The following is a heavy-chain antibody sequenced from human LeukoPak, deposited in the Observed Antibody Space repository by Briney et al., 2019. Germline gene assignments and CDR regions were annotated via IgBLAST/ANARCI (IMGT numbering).Heavy chain of an antibody. D-gene: IGHD4-23*01. CDR3: ARYMYGGKSYGVDV. CDR2: IYYSGST. V-gene: IGHV4-39*01. J-gene: IGHJ6*02. Sequence: KPSETLSLTCTVSGGSISRSIYYWGWIRQSPGKGLEWIGSIYYSGSTYYNPPLKTRVTTSVDPSKNQFSLNLNSLTAADTAVYYCARYMYGGKSYGVDVWGQGTTVTVSS. CDR1: GGSISRSIYY.